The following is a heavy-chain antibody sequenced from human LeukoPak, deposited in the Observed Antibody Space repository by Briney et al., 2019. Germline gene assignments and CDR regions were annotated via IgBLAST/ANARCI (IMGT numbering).Heavy chain of an antibody. CDR2: ISSSSSYI. V-gene: IGHV3-21*01. J-gene: IGHJ6*03. CDR3: ARPGRVATAKTYYYYYYMDV. Sequence: GGSLRLSCAASGFTFSSYSMNWVRQAPGKGLEWVSSISSSSSYIYYADSVKGRFTISRDNAKNSLYLQMNSLRAEDTAVYYCARPGRVATAKTYYYYYYMDVWGKGTTVTVSS. D-gene: IGHD5-12*01. CDR1: GFTFSSYS.